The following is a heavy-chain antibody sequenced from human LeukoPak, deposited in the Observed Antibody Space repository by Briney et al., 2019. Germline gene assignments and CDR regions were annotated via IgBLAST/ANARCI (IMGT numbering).Heavy chain of an antibody. D-gene: IGHD1-26*01. V-gene: IGHV3-23*01. CDR1: GFTFSSYA. CDR2: ISGSGGST. CDR3: APEVWELQGASDI. Sequence: PGGSLRLSCAASGFTFSSYAMSWVRQAPGKGLEWVSAISGSGGSTYYADSVKGRFTISRDNSKNTLYLQMNSLRAEDTALYYCAPEVWELQGASDIWGQGTMVTVSS. J-gene: IGHJ3*02.